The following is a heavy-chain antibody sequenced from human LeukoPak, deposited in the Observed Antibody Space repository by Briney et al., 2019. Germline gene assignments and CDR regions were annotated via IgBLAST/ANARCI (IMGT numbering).Heavy chain of an antibody. Sequence: PGGSLRLSCAASGFTFSNAWMSWVRQAPGKGLEWVGRIKSKTDGGTTDYAAPVKGRFTISRDDSKNTLYLQMNSLKTEDKAVYYCTTDMEESGAFDIWGQGTMVTVSS. J-gene: IGHJ3*02. D-gene: IGHD3-10*01. CDR2: IKSKTDGGTT. CDR1: GFTFSNAW. CDR3: TTDMEESGAFDI. V-gene: IGHV3-15*01.